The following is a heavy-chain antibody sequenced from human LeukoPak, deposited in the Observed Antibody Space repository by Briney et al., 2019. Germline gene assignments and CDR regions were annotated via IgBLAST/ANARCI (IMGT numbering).Heavy chain of an antibody. Sequence: ASVKVSCKTSGSTFTSHDYNWVRQAAGQGLEWMGWMNPNSGATGYAQKFQGRVTMTRDTSITTVYMELSSLTSEDTAVYYCARDGRGVAAPDDAFDVWGQGTMVTVSS. CDR1: GSTFTSHD. V-gene: IGHV1-8*01. CDR3: ARDGRGVAAPDDAFDV. D-gene: IGHD2-15*01. J-gene: IGHJ3*01. CDR2: MNPNSGAT.